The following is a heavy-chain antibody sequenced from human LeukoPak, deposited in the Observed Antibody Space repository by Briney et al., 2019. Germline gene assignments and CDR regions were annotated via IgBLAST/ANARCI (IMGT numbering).Heavy chain of an antibody. D-gene: IGHD6-13*01. CDR1: GGSISSRSCY. CDR2: IYYSGST. Sequence: SETLSLTCTVSGGSISSRSCYWGWVRQPPGQGLEWIGSIYYSGSTFYNPSLKSRVTMAVDTSKNQFSLNLSSVTAADTAVYYCARVGSSTWLDHWGQGTLVTVSS. V-gene: IGHV4-39*01. CDR3: ARVGSSTWLDH. J-gene: IGHJ4*02.